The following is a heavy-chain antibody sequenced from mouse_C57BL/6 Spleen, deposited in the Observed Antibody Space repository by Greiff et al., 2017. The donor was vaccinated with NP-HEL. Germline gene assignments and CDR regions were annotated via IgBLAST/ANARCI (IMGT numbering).Heavy chain of an antibody. J-gene: IGHJ1*03. CDR2: ISSGGDYI. D-gene: IGHD4-1*01. V-gene: IGHV5-9-1*02. Sequence: EVMLVASGEGLVKPGGSLKLSCAASGFTFSSYAMSWVRQTPEKRLEWVAYISSGGDYIYYADTVKGRFTISRANARNTLYLQMSSLKSEDTAMYYCTREGDWGHFDVWGTGTSVTVSA. CDR3: TREGDWGHFDV. CDR1: GFTFSSYA.